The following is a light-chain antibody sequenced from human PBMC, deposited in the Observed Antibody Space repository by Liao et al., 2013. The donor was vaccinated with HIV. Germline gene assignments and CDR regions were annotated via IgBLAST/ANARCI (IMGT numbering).Light chain of an antibody. CDR2: QDT. CDR1: KLGNKY. V-gene: IGLV3-1*01. CDR3: QAWDSNSDVV. J-gene: IGLJ2*01. Sequence: SYELTQPPSVSVSPGQTASIPCSGDKLGNKYASWYQQKSGQSPVLVMYQDTKRPSGIPERFSGSNSGNTATLTISGTQPMDEADYFCQAWDSNSDVVFGGGTKLTVL.